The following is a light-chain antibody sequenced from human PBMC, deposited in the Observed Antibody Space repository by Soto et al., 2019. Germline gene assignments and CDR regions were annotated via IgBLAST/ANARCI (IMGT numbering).Light chain of an antibody. V-gene: IGKV3-20*01. CDR1: QSINSF. Sequence: IVLTQYPATLSLSPGEGATLSCRASQSINSFLAWYQQRRGQAPRLLIHGASNRATGIPDRFSGSGSGPDFTLTISRLEPEDFAVYYCQQYGGSPRTFGQGTKVDI. CDR2: GAS. J-gene: IGKJ1*01. CDR3: QQYGGSPRT.